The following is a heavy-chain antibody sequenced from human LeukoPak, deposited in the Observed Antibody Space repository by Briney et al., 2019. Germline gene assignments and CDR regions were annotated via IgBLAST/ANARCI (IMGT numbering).Heavy chain of an antibody. Sequence: ASVKVSCKASGYTFTSYGISWVRQAPGQGLEWMGWISAYNGNTNYAQKLQGRVTMTTDTSTSTAYMELRSRRSDDTAVYYCARDRDKRITIFGVVIATPLEDGMDVWGERTTVTVSS. CDR3: ARDRDKRITIFGVVIATPLEDGMDV. CDR1: GYTFTSYG. CDR2: ISAYNGNT. J-gene: IGHJ6*04. D-gene: IGHD3-3*01. V-gene: IGHV1-18*01.